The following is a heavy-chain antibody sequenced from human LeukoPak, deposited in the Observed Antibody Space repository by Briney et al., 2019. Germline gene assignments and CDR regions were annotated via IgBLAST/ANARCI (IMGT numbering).Heavy chain of an antibody. D-gene: IGHD6-13*01. CDR2: IIPIFGTT. Sequence: SVKDSCKASGGTFSSYAISWVRQAPGQGLEWMGGIIPIFGTTNYAQKFQDRVTITADKSTSTAYMELSSLRSEDTAVYYCARVVGLTGYSSSWYSGYYYYMDVWGKGTTVTVSS. V-gene: IGHV1-69*06. CDR1: GGTFSSYA. CDR3: ARVVGLTGYSSSWYSGYYYYMDV. J-gene: IGHJ6*03.